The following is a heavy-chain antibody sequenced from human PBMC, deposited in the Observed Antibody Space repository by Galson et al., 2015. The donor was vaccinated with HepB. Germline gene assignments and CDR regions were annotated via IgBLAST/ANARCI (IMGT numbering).Heavy chain of an antibody. CDR2: ISSRSSTI. J-gene: IGHJ6*02. Sequence: SLRLSCAASGLTFSRYSMNWVRQAPGKGLEWVSYISSRSSTIHYADSVKGRFTISRDNAKNSLYLQINSLRAEDTAVYYCARQARELRVTDTKQYYYYGMDVWGQGTTVTVSS. V-gene: IGHV3-48*01. CDR1: GLTFSRYS. D-gene: IGHD1-26*01. CDR3: ARQARELRVTDTKQYYYYGMDV.